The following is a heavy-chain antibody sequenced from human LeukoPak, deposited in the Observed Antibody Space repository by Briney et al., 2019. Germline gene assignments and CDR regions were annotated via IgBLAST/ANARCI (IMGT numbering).Heavy chain of an antibody. CDR1: GGSISNYY. D-gene: IGHD3-22*01. Sequence: SETLSLTCTVSGGSISNYYWNWIRQRPGKGLEWVGHISYSGSTNYNPSLKSRVTISVDTSKNQFSLRLSSVTAADTAVYYCARHRYYYDSSGYYYQPWGQGTLVTVSS. J-gene: IGHJ5*02. CDR2: ISYSGST. CDR3: ARHRYYYDSSGYYYQP. V-gene: IGHV4-59*01.